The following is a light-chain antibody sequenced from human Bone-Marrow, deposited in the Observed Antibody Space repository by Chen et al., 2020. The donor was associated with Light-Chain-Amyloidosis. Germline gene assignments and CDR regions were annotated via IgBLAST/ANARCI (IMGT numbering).Light chain of an antibody. CDR3: QVWDRSSDRPV. CDR1: YIVSTS. Sequence: SSVLTQPSSVSVAPGQTATIACGGNYIVSTSVHWYQQTSGQAPLLVVYDDSDRPSGIPERLSGSNSGNTATLTIGRVEAGDEADYYCQVWDRSSDRPVFGGGTKLTVL. V-gene: IGLV3-21*02. CDR2: DDS. J-gene: IGLJ3*02.